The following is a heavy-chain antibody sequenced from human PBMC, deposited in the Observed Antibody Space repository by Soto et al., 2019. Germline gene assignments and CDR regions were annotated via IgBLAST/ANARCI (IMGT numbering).Heavy chain of an antibody. Sequence: SETLSLTCTVSGYSISSGYYWGWIRQPPGKGLEWIGSIYHSGSTYYNPSLKSRVTISVDTSKNQFSLKLSSVTAADTAVYYCARVGDYWGQGTLVTVSS. J-gene: IGHJ4*02. CDR3: ARVGDY. CDR2: IYHSGST. CDR1: GYSISSGYY. V-gene: IGHV4-38-2*02.